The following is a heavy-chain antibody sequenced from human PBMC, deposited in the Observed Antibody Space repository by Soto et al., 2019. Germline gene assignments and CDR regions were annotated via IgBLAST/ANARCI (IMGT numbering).Heavy chain of an antibody. Sequence: QVQLVESGGGVVQPGRSLKLSCADSGFTFSSYAMHWVRQAPGKGLEWVAIISYDGSIKYYADSVKVRFTISRDNSKNTLYLQMNSLRAEDTAVYYCARDLSGYGYDYWGQGTLVTVSS. CDR2: ISYDGSIK. CDR3: ARDLSGYGYDY. J-gene: IGHJ4*02. CDR1: GFTFSSYA. V-gene: IGHV3-30*04. D-gene: IGHD5-18*01.